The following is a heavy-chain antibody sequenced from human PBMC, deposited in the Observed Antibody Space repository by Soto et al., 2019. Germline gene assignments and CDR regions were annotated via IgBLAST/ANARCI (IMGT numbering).Heavy chain of an antibody. D-gene: IGHD3-10*01. CDR3: ARGRGFASGSFES. CDR2: IYSSGST. V-gene: IGHV4-30-4*01. Sequence: QAELQESGPGLVRPSETLSLTCNVSGGSINNPDFSWSWIRQAPGKGLEWIGYIYSSGSTFYNPSLKSRVTLSLDTTKTQVSPKLTSMTAADTAVYYCARGRGFASGSFESWGQGTLVTVSS. CDR1: GGSINNPDFS. J-gene: IGHJ4*02.